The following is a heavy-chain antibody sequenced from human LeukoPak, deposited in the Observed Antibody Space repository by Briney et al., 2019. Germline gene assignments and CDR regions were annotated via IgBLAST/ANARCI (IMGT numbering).Heavy chain of an antibody. Sequence: GGSLRLSCAASGFTFSSYAMSWVRQAPGKGLEWVSAISGSGGSTYYADSVKGRFTISRDNSKNTLYLQMNSLRADDTAVYYCARRRVTTVMYDAFDIWGQGTMVTVSS. CDR2: ISGSGGST. J-gene: IGHJ3*02. V-gene: IGHV3-23*01. CDR1: GFTFSSYA. CDR3: ARRRVTTVMYDAFDI. D-gene: IGHD4-17*01.